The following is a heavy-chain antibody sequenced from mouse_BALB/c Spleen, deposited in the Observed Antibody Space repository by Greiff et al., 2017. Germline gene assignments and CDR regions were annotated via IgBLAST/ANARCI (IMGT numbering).Heavy chain of an antibody. Sequence: QVQLQQSGAELAKPGASVKMSCKASGYTFTSYWMHWVKQRPGQGLEWIGYINPSTGYTEYNQKFKDKATLTADKSSSTAYMQLSSLTSEDSAVYYCARRGFTTAFLFDYWGQGTTLTVSS. CDR1: GYTFTSYW. CDR2: INPSTGYT. D-gene: IGHD1-2*01. V-gene: IGHV1-7*01. CDR3: ARRGFTTAFLFDY. J-gene: IGHJ2*01.